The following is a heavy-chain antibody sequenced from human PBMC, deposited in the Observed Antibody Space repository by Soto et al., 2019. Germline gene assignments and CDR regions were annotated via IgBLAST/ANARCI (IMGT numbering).Heavy chain of an antibody. CDR2: ISGSGGST. V-gene: IGHV3-23*01. Sequence: LRLSCAASGFTFSSYAMSWVRQAPGKGLEWVSAISGSGGSTYYADSVKGRFTISRDNSKNTLYLQMNSLRAEDTAVYYCAKDFDILTGYSDGMDVWGQGTTVTVSS. J-gene: IGHJ6*02. D-gene: IGHD3-9*01. CDR1: GFTFSSYA. CDR3: AKDFDILTGYSDGMDV.